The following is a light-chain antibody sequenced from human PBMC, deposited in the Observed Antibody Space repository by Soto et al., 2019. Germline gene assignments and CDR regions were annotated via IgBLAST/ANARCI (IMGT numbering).Light chain of an antibody. CDR3: MQGLQSHLYT. CDR2: LGF. V-gene: IGKV2-28*01. CDR1: QSLLHTNGYIY. J-gene: IGKJ2*01. Sequence: DIVMTQSPLSLPVTPGEPASISCRSSQSLLHTNGYIYLDWYLQKPGQSPQLLIYLGFNRASGVPDRFSGSGSGTDFTLKISRVEAEDVGVYYCMQGLQSHLYTFGQGTKLEIK.